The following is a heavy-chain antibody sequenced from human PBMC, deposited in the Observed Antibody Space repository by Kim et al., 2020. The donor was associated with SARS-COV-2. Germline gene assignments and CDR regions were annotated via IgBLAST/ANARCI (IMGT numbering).Heavy chain of an antibody. D-gene: IGHD3-10*01. Sequence: GGSLRLSCSASGFTFSSYAMHWVRQAPGKGLEYVSAISSNGGSTYYADSVKGRFTISRDNSKNTLYLQMSSLRAEDTAVYYCVKGVKARFGLESTLDYWGQGTLVTVSS. CDR1: GFTFSSYA. J-gene: IGHJ4*02. V-gene: IGHV3-64D*06. CDR2: ISSNGGST. CDR3: VKGVKARFGLESTLDY.